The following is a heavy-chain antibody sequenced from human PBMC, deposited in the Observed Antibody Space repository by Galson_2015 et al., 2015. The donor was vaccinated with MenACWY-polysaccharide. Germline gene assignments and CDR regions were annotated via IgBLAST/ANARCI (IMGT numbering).Heavy chain of an antibody. V-gene: IGHV3-73*01. CDR3: TRPWLETVTGYGLDV. D-gene: IGHD4-17*01. CDR1: GFTFSSYA. CDR2: IRRKATNYAT. Sequence: LRLSCAASGFTFSSYAIHWVRQASGKGREGVGRIRRKATNYATAYAASVKGRFTISRDDSKDTAYLQMNSLKTEDTAVHYCTRPWLETVTGYGLDVWGQGTTVTVSS. J-gene: IGHJ6*02.